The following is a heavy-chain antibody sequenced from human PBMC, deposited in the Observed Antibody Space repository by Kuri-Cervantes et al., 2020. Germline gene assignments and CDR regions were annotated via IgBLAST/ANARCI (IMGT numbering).Heavy chain of an antibody. Sequence: GSLRLSCAVYGGSFSGYYWSWIRQPPGKGLEWIGEINHSGSTNYNPSLKSRVTISVDTSKNQFSLKLSSVTAADTAVYYCARAWDSSGYYLLSFDLWGRGTLVTVSS. J-gene: IGHJ2*01. V-gene: IGHV4-34*01. CDR1: GGSFSGYY. D-gene: IGHD3-22*01. CDR3: ARAWDSSGYYLLSFDL. CDR2: INHSGST.